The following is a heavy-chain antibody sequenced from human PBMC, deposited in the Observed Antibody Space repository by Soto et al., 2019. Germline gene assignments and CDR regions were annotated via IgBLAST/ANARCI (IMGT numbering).Heavy chain of an antibody. CDR3: ARENGLLRFLEWLPYGMDV. CDR1: GGTFSSYA. Sequence: GASVKVSCKASGGTFSSYAISWVRQAPGQGLEWMGGIIPIFGTANYAQKFQGRVTITADESTSTAYMELSSLRADDTAVYYCARENGLLRFLEWLPYGMDVWGQGTTVTVSS. D-gene: IGHD3-3*01. V-gene: IGHV1-69*13. CDR2: IIPIFGTA. J-gene: IGHJ6*02.